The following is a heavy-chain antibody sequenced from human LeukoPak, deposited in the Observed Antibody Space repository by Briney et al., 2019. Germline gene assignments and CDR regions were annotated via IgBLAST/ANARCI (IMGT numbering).Heavy chain of an antibody. V-gene: IGHV4-38-2*02. CDR3: ARSHGYFDWLSPLDY. Sequence: SETLSLTCTVSGYSISSGYYWGWIRQPPGKGLEWIGSIYHSGSTYYNPSLKSRVTISVDTSKNQFSLKLSSVTAADTAVYYCARSHGYFDWLSPLDYWGQGTLVTVSS. CDR2: IYHSGST. CDR1: GYSISSGYY. D-gene: IGHD3-9*01. J-gene: IGHJ4*02.